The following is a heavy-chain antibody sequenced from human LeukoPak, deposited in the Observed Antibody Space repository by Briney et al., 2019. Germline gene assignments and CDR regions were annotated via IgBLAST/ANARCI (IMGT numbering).Heavy chain of an antibody. D-gene: IGHD6-13*01. CDR3: ARGSLIAAASFDP. CDR2: INPNSGGT. V-gene: IGHV1-2*02. J-gene: IGHJ5*02. Sequence: GASVKVSCKASGYTFSDYYMHWVRQAPGQGLEWMGWINPNSGGTNSAQRFQGRVTMTRDTSITTAYMELSRLRFDDTAVYYCARGSLIAAASFDPWGQGTLVTVSS. CDR1: GYTFSDYY.